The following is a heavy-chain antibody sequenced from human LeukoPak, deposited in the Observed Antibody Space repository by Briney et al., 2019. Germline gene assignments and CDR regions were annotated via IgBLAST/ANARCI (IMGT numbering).Heavy chain of an antibody. J-gene: IGHJ5*02. D-gene: IGHD2-15*01. CDR1: GGSISSFY. CDR3: ARAPPPVVVAATRRHWFDP. V-gene: IGHV4-4*07. Sequence: PSETLSPTCTVSGGSISSFYWSWIRQPAGKGLEWIGRIYTSGTTNYNPSLKSRVTMSVDTSKNQFSLKLSSVTAADTAVYYCARAPPPVVVAATRRHWFDPWGQGTLVTVSS. CDR2: IYTSGTT.